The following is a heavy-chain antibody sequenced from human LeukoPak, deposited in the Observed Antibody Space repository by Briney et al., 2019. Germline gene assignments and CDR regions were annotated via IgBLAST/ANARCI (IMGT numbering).Heavy chain of an antibody. D-gene: IGHD5-24*01. CDR1: GGSVSVQY. CDR3: VSDKGWLQFDS. V-gene: IGHV4-59*02. CDR2: INYSGST. Sequence: SETLSLTCTVSGGSVSVQYWSLVRQPPGKGLEWIGCINYSGSTSSNPSLKGRVTMSVDTSKNQFSLKLSSVTAADTAVYYCVSDKGWLQFDSWGQGTLVSVPS. J-gene: IGHJ4*02.